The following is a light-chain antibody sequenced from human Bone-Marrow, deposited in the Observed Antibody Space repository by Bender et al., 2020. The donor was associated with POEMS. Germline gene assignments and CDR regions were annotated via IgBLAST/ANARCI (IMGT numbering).Light chain of an antibody. CDR1: SSNIGTNP. J-gene: IGLJ3*02. CDR3: AASEDSLNGWV. Sequence: QSVLTQPPSASGTPGQRVTISCSGSSSNIGTNPVNWYKQLPGTAPKLLIYINNQQPSGVPDRFSGSKSGSSASLAISGLQSEDEADYYYAASEDSLNGWVFGGGTKLTAL. V-gene: IGLV1-44*01. CDR2: INN.